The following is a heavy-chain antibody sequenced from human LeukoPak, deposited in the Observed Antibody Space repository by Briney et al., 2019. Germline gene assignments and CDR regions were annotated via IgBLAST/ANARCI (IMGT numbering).Heavy chain of an antibody. J-gene: IGHJ4*02. CDR1: GFTFSSYW. CDR3: AKDFRGYYYDSSGLYFDY. CDR2: IKQDGSEK. V-gene: IGHV3-7*03. D-gene: IGHD3-22*01. Sequence: GGSLRLSCAASGFTFSSYWMSWVRQAPGKGLEWVANIKQDGSEKYYVDSVKGRFTISRDNSKNTLYLQMNSLRAEDTAVYYCAKDFRGYYYDSSGLYFDYWGQGTLVTVSS.